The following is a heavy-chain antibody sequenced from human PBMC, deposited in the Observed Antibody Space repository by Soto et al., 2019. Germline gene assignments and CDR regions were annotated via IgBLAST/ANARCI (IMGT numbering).Heavy chain of an antibody. Sequence: GSLRLSCAASGFIFSNYAMSWVRQAPGRGLEWVSAISGGGATTYYPDSVKGRFTISRDNSKNTLYLQMNNLRADDTAVYYCTKGGIPRRYNIPKVDFDYWGQGSLVTVSS. CDR2: ISGGGATT. V-gene: IGHV3-23*01. J-gene: IGHJ4*02. D-gene: IGHD1-1*01. CDR3: TKGGIPRRYNIPKVDFDY. CDR1: GFIFSNYA.